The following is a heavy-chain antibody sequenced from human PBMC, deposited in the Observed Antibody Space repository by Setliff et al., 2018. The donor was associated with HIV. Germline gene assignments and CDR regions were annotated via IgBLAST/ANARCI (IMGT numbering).Heavy chain of an antibody. D-gene: IGHD5-18*01. CDR2: IRSKAYGGTT. V-gene: IGHV3-49*04. CDR3: TRDRAPRQLWGYYYGMDV. CDR1: GFTSGDYA. Sequence: GGSLRLSCTASGFTSGDYAMSWVRQAPGKGLEWVGFIRSKAYGGTTKYAASVKGRFTISRDDSKSIAYLQMNSLKTEDTAVYYCTRDRAPRQLWGYYYGMDVWGQGTTVTVSS. J-gene: IGHJ6*02.